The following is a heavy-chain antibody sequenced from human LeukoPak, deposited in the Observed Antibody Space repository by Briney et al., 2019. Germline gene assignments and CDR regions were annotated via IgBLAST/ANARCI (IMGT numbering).Heavy chain of an antibody. CDR2: IIPIFGIA. CDR3: ARVPIVVVPAATDNWFDP. CDR1: GGTFSSYA. Sequence: SVKVSCKASGGTFSSYAISWVRQAPGQGLEWMGRIIPIFGIANYAQKFQGRVTITADKSTSTAYMELSGLRSEDTAVYYCARVPIVVVPAATDNWFDPWGQGTLVTVSS. J-gene: IGHJ5*02. D-gene: IGHD2-2*01. V-gene: IGHV1-69*04.